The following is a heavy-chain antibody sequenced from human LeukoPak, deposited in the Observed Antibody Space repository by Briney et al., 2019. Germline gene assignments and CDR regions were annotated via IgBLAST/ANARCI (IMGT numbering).Heavy chain of an antibody. V-gene: IGHV4-59*12. D-gene: IGHD6-19*01. CDR2: IFYSGSS. J-gene: IGHJ4*02. CDR1: GCSISSYY. CDR3: TRGNGWHAY. Sequence: PSETLSLTCTGSGCSISSYYWSWIRQPPGKGLEWIGYIFYSGSSTYNPFHKSRINISVHTSKTQFSLKLSPVTAADPAVYYCTRGNGWHAYWRQGPLVSVSS.